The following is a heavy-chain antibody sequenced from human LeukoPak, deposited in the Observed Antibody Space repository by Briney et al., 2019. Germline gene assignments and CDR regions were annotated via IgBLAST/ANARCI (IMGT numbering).Heavy chain of an antibody. CDR1: GFTFSSYG. V-gene: IGHV3-23*01. D-gene: IGHD3-10*01. CDR3: AKDRTRFGELTWFDP. J-gene: IGHJ5*02. Sequence: GGSLRLSCAASGFTFSSYGMSWVRQAPGKGLEWVSAISGSGGSTYYADSVKGRFTISRDNSKNTLYLQMNSLRAEDTAVYYCAKDRTRFGELTWFDPWGQGTLVTVSS. CDR2: ISGSGGST.